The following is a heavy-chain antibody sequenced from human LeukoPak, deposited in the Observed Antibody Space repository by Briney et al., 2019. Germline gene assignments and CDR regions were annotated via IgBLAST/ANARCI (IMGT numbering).Heavy chain of an antibody. CDR2: ISGSGGST. CDR3: AKVYSSSWYTRDWYFDL. D-gene: IGHD6-13*01. Sequence: GGSLRLSCAASGFTFSSYAMSWVRQAPGKGLEWVSAISGSGGSTYYADSVKGRFTISRDNSKNTLYLQMNSLRAEDTAVYYCAKVYSSSWYTRDWYFDLWGRGTLVTVSS. V-gene: IGHV3-23*01. CDR1: GFTFSSYA. J-gene: IGHJ2*01.